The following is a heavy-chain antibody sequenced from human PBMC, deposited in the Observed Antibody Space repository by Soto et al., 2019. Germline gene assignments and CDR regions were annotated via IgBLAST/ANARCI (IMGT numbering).Heavy chain of an antibody. D-gene: IGHD3-9*01. CDR1: GYTLTSYY. Sequence: QVQLVQSGAEVKEPGASVKISCKASGYTLTSYYIHWVRQAPGQGLEWMGIINPNTGNTVYAQKFQGRVTMTRDTSTSTVYMELSSLRSEDTAVYYCGRGGLTAYHIWGSFDFWGQGTLVSVSS. CDR3: GRGGLTAYHIWGSFDF. J-gene: IGHJ4*02. CDR2: INPNTGNT. V-gene: IGHV1-46*03.